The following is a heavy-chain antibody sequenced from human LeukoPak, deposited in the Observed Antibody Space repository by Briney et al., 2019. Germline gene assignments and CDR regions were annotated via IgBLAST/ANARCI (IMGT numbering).Heavy chain of an antibody. J-gene: IGHJ4*02. Sequence: GGSLRLSCAASGFTFSSYAMSWVRQAPGKGLEWVSAISGSGGSTYYADSVKGRFTISRDNSKNTLYLQMNSLRAEDTAVYYCARDIGKSGIVGATSTYWGQGTLVTVSS. CDR3: ARDIGKSGIVGATSTY. D-gene: IGHD1-26*01. V-gene: IGHV3-23*01. CDR1: GFTFSSYA. CDR2: ISGSGGST.